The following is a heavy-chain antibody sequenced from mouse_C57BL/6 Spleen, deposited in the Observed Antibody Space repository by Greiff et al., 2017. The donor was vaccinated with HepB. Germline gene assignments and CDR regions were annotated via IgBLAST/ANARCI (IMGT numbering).Heavy chain of an antibody. J-gene: IGHJ2*01. CDR2: IYPGDGDT. CDR3: ARLGLRLEYFDY. Sequence: VMLVESGPELVKPGASVKISCKASGYAFSSSWMNWVKQRPGKGLEWIGRIYPGDGDTNYNGKFKGKATLTADKSSSTAYMQLSSLTSEDSAVYFCARLGLRLEYFDYWGQGTTLTVSS. V-gene: IGHV1-82*01. D-gene: IGHD2-4*01. CDR1: GYAFSSSW.